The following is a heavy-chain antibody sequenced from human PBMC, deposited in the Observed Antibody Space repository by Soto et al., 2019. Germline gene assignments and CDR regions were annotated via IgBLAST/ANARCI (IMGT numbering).Heavy chain of an antibody. J-gene: IGHJ6*03. V-gene: IGHV3-66*01. CDR1: GFTVSSNY. Sequence: GGSLRLSCAASGFTVSSNYMSWVRQAPGKGLEWVSVIYSGGSTYYADSVKGRFTISRDNSKNTLYLQMNSLRAEDTAVYYCGGSFSGSSQYYYYYYMDVWGKGTTVTVSS. CDR3: GGSFSGSSQYYYYYYMDV. D-gene: IGHD3-3*01. CDR2: IYSGGST.